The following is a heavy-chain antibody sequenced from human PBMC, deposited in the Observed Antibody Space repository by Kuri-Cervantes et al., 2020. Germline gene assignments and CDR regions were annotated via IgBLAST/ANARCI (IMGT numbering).Heavy chain of an antibody. Sequence: ASVKVSCKASGYTFTSYYMHWVRQAPGQGLEWMGIINPSGGSTSYAQKFQGRVTMTEDTSTDTAYMELSSLRSEDTAVYYCATMNGYSSSWKAFDIWGQGTMVTVSS. D-gene: IGHD6-13*01. CDR1: GYTFTSYY. J-gene: IGHJ3*02. CDR3: ATMNGYSSSWKAFDI. CDR2: INPSGGST. V-gene: IGHV1-46*01.